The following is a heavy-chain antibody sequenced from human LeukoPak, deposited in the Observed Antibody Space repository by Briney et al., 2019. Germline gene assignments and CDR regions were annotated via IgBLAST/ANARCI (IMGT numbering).Heavy chain of an antibody. Sequence: SGGSLRLSCAASGFTFSNAWMSWVRQAPGKGLEWVGRIKSKTDGGTTDYAAPVKGRFTISRDDSKNTLYLQMNSLKTEDTAVYYCTTVGYCSGGSCSRRGYSYGYFDYWGRGTLVTVSS. CDR1: GFTFSNAW. D-gene: IGHD2-15*01. CDR2: IKSKTDGGTT. V-gene: IGHV3-15*01. CDR3: TTVGYCSGGSCSRRGYSYGYFDY. J-gene: IGHJ4*02.